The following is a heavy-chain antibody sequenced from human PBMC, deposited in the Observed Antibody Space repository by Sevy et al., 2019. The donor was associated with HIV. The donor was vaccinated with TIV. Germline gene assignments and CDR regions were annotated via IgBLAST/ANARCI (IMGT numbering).Heavy chain of an antibody. D-gene: IGHD2-15*01. J-gene: IGHJ4*02. CDR3: ATGLPGEYVDCSSCYSDYFAY. Sequence: ASVKVSCKVSGYTLIEFSMHWVRQAPGKGLEWMGGFDPEDGETIYAQRFQGRVTMTEDTSTDTAYRELGSLRSEDTAVYYFATGLPGEYVDCSSCYSDYFAYWGQGTLVTVSS. V-gene: IGHV1-24*01. CDR1: GYTLIEFS. CDR2: FDPEDGET.